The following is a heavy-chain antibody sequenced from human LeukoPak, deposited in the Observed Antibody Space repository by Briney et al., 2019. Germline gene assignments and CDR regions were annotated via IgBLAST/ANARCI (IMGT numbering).Heavy chain of an antibody. Sequence: SQTLSLTCTVSGGSISSGSYYWSWIRQPAGKGLEWIGRIYTSGSTNYNPSLKSRVTISVDTSKNQFSLKLSSVTAADTAVHYCARATKITIFGVVIIGRYFDYWGQGTLVTVSS. J-gene: IGHJ4*02. CDR3: ARATKITIFGVVIIGRYFDY. D-gene: IGHD3-3*01. V-gene: IGHV4-61*02. CDR2: IYTSGST. CDR1: GGSISSGSYY.